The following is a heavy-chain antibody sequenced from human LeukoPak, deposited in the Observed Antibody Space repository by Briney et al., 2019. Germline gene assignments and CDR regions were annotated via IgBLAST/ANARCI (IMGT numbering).Heavy chain of an antibody. CDR3: ARDTWMGNYDFWSGLCDY. CDR2: ISCDGSNK. D-gene: IGHD3-3*01. V-gene: IGHV3-30*01. CDR1: GFTFSSYA. Sequence: GGSLRLSCAASGFTFSSYAMHWVRQAPGKGLEWVAVISCDGSNKYYADSVKGRFTISRDNSKNTLYLQMNSLRAEDTAVYYCARDTWMGNYDFWSGLCDYWGQGTLVTVSS. J-gene: IGHJ4*02.